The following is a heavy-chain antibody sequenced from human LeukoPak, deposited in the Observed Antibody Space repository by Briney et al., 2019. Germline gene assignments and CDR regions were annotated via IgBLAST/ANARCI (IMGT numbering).Heavy chain of an antibody. D-gene: IGHD6-19*01. CDR2: IKQDGTEK. CDR3: AKSQWLARDVFDI. CDR1: GFTFTTYW. J-gene: IGHJ3*02. Sequence: GGSLRLSCAASGFTFTTYWMSWVRRTPGKGLEWVANIKQDGTEKYYVDSVKGRFTISRDNAKNSLYLQMNSLRAEDTAVYYCAKSQWLARDVFDIWGQGTMVTVSS. V-gene: IGHV3-7*03.